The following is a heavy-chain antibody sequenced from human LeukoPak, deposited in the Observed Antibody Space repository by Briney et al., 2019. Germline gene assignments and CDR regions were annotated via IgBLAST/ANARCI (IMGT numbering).Heavy chain of an antibody. CDR2: INADGSTT. J-gene: IGHJ3*01. D-gene: IGHD1-14*01. Sequence: GGSLRLSCAVSGFTFGNSWVHWVRQAPGKGLVWVSLINADGSTTTYADSVKGRFTISRDNARNTLSLQMNSLTIEDTAAYYCVVVVEPPDSDGFDVWGQGTMITVSS. CDR3: VVVVEPPDSDGFDV. V-gene: IGHV3-74*01. CDR1: GFTFGNSW.